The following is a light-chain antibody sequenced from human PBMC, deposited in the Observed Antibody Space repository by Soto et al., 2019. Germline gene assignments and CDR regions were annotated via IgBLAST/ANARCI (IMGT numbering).Light chain of an antibody. CDR1: QDITNY. J-gene: IGKJ2*01. V-gene: IGKV1-17*03. CDR2: AAS. CDR3: LQYNTHPYI. Sequence: DIQMTQSPSAMSASVGDRVTITCRASQDITNYLAWLQLKPGKVPNRLIYAASSLQSGVPSRFSGSGSGTEFTLTINSLQPEDSASYYCLQYNTHPYIVGQGTKLEIK.